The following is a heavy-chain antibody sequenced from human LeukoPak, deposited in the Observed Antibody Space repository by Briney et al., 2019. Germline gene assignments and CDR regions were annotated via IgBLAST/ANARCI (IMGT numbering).Heavy chain of an antibody. CDR2: ISSSSSYI. J-gene: IGHJ6*04. CDR3: ARDPDTYCSSTSCYSGMDV. CDR1: GFTFSSYE. D-gene: IGHD2-2*02. V-gene: IGHV3-21*01. Sequence: GGSLRLSCAASGFTFSSYEMNWVRQAPGKGLEWVSSISSSSSYIYYADSVKGRFTISRDNAKNSLYLQMNSLRAEDTAVYYCARDPDTYCSSTSCYSGMDVWGKGTTVTVSS.